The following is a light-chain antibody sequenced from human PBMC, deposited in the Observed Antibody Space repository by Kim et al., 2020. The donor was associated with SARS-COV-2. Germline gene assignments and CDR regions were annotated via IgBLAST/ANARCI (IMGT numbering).Light chain of an antibody. CDR2: GVS. V-gene: IGKV3-15*01. J-gene: IGKJ2*01. Sequence: SPGERVTLSRKASQRVSSHLAWYQHKPGQAPRLLICGVSTRATGFPARFSGGGSGTDFTLTISSLQSEDFALYYCHQYNDWPPGDTFGQGTKLEIK. CDR3: HQYNDWPPGDT. CDR1: QRVSSH.